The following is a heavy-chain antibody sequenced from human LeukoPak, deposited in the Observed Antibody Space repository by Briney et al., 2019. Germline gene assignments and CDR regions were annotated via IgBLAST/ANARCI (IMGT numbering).Heavy chain of an antibody. CDR3: ARVSGGSGSYYNKNWFDP. D-gene: IGHD3-10*01. Sequence: ASVKVSCKASGGTFSSYTITWVRQAPGQGLEWMGGLIPIFGTANYAQKFQGRLTITADESTSTAYMELSSLRSEDTAVYYCARVSGGSGSYYNKNWFDPWGQGTLVTVSS. V-gene: IGHV1-69*13. CDR1: GGTFSSYT. J-gene: IGHJ5*02. CDR2: LIPIFGTA.